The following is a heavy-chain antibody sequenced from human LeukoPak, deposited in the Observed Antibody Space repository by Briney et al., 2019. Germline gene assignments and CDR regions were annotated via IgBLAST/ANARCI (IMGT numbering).Heavy chain of an antibody. V-gene: IGHV3-49*04. CDR2: IRSKAYGGTT. CDR3: TSAFDI. J-gene: IGHJ3*02. Sequence: GGSLRLSCTASGFTFGDYAMSWVRQAPGKGLEWVGFIRSKAYGGTTEYTASVKGRFTISRDDSKSIAYLQMNSLKTEDTAAYYCTSAFDIWGQGTMVTVSS. CDR1: GFTFGDYA.